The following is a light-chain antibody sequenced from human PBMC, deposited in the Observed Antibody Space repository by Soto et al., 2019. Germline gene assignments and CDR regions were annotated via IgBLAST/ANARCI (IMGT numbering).Light chain of an antibody. Sequence: DIVLTQSPGTLSFSPGERATLYCRASQSVSSNHLAWYQQKPGQAPRLLICGGSSRATGIPVRFSGSGSETDFTLTITRLEPEDFAMYYCQQYSSSRTFGQGTKVDI. CDR3: QQYSSSRT. V-gene: IGKV3-20*01. CDR2: GGS. CDR1: QSVSSNH. J-gene: IGKJ1*01.